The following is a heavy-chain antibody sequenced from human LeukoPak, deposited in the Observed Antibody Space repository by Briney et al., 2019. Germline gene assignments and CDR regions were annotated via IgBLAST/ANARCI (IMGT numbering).Heavy chain of an antibody. J-gene: IGHJ6*03. D-gene: IGHD5-12*01. CDR2: IYRSGST. CDR1: GYSISSGYY. CDR3: ARKEATYYMDV. Sequence: SETLSLTCAVSGYSISSGYYWGWIRQPPGKGLEWIGSIYRSGSTYYNPSLKSRVTISVDTSKNQFSLKLSSVTAADTAVYYCARKEATYYMDVWGKGTTVTVSS. V-gene: IGHV4-38-2*01.